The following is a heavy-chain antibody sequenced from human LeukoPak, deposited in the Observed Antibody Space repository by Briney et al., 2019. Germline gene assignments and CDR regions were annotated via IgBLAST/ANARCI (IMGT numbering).Heavy chain of an antibody. D-gene: IGHD6-13*01. CDR3: ARDSAGNDY. V-gene: IGHV3-7*01. CDR2: IKQDGSEK. CDR1: GFTFSTYW. J-gene: IGHJ4*02. Sequence: GGSLRLSCAASGFTFSTYWMSWVRQAPGKGLEWVSNIKQDGSEKYYVDSVKGRFTISRDNAKNTLYLQMNSLRAEDTAIYYCARDSAGNDYWGQGTLVTVSS.